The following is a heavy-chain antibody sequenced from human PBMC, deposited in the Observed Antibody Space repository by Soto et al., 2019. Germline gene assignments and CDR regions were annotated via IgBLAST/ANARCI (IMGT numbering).Heavy chain of an antibody. Sequence: GGSLRLSCAASGFTFSSYGMHWVRQAPGKGLEWVAVIWYDGSNKYYADSVKGRFTISRDNSKNTLYLQMNSLRAEDTAVYYCARDSTYYDILTGQGLDYWGQGTLVTVSS. CDR3: ARDSTYYDILTGQGLDY. D-gene: IGHD3-9*01. V-gene: IGHV3-33*01. J-gene: IGHJ4*02. CDR2: IWYDGSNK. CDR1: GFTFSSYG.